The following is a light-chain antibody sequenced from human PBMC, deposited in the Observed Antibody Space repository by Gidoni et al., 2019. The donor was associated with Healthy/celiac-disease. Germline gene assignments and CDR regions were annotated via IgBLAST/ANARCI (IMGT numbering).Light chain of an antibody. CDR1: QSISSY. J-gene: IGKJ1*01. CDR3: KQSYSTPWT. CDR2: AES. Sequence: DIQMTQSPSSRSASVGDRVTITCRASQSISSYLNWYQQKPGKAPKLLIYAESSLQSGVPSRFSGSGSGTDFTLNISSLQPEDFATYYGKQSYSTPWTFGQGTKVEIK. V-gene: IGKV1-39*01.